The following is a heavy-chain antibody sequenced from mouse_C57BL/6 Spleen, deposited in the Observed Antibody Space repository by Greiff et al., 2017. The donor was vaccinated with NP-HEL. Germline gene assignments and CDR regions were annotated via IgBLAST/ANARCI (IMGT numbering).Heavy chain of an antibody. CDR3: ARIGRERGAWFAY. J-gene: IGHJ3*01. CDR2: INPSNGGT. CDR1: GYTFTSYW. D-gene: IGHD3-1*01. V-gene: IGHV1-53*01. Sequence: QVQLQQPGTELVKPGASVKLSCKASGYTFTSYWMHWVKQRPGQGLEWIGNINPSNGGTNYNEKFKSKATLTVDKSSSTAYMQLSSLTSEDSAVYDCARIGRERGAWFAYWGQGTLVTVSA.